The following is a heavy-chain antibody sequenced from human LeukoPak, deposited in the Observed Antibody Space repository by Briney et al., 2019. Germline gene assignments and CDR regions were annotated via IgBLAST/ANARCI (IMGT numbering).Heavy chain of an antibody. Sequence: GEPLKISCKGSGYPFATYWIGWVRQVPGKGLEWLGIIYPGDSDTRYSPSFQGQVTISADKSITTAYLRWSSLKASDTAMYYCARHVVPYSSGLTGFDYWGQGTLVTVSS. CDR1: GYPFATYW. D-gene: IGHD6-19*01. CDR3: ARHVVPYSSGLTGFDY. CDR2: IYPGDSDT. V-gene: IGHV5-51*01. J-gene: IGHJ4*02.